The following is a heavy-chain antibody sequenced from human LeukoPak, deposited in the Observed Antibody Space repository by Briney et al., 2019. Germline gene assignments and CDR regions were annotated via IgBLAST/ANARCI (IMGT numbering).Heavy chain of an antibody. Sequence: GGSLRLSCATSQFTFSTYGMHWVRRAPGKGLEWLSSIWYDRTYEYYADSVKGRFIISRDNSRDTLYLQMHSLRAEDTAVYYCSRVVYSSGFIEFWG. CDR1: QFTFSTYG. CDR3: SRVVYSSGFIEF. J-gene: IGHJ6*01. CDR2: IWYDRTYE. V-gene: IGHV3-33*01. D-gene: IGHD6-25*01.